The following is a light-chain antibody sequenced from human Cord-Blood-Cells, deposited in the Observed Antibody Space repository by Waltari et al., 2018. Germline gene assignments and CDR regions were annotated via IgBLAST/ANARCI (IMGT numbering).Light chain of an antibody. V-gene: IGKV1-39*01. J-gene: IGKJ2*01. CDR3: QQSYSTPPT. CDR1: QIISSS. Sequence: DIQMTQSTSSLSASVGDRVNITCRASQIISSSLNWYQQKPGKAPKLLIYAASSLKSWVPSRFSGSGSGTDFTLTISSLQPEDFATYYCQQSYSTPPTFGQGTKLEIK. CDR2: AAS.